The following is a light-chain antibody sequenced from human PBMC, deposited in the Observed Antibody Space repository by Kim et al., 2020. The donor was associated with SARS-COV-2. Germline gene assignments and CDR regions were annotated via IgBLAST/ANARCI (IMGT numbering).Light chain of an antibody. CDR1: ALSKQF. CDR2: KDT. CDR3: QSADSSGTIRV. Sequence: SYELTQPPSVSVSPGQTARITCSGDALSKQFAYWYLQKPGQAHVLVILKDTERPSGIPERFSGSSSGTTVTLTIGGVQAEDEADYYCQSADSSGTIRVFG. V-gene: IGLV3-25*03. J-gene: IGLJ3*02.